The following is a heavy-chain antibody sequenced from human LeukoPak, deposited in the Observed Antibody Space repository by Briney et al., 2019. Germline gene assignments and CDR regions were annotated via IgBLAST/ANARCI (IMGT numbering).Heavy chain of an antibody. D-gene: IGHD2-2*01. CDR3: ARGPTHIVVGNWFDP. J-gene: IGHJ5*02. Sequence: PGGSLRLSCAASGFTLSSYLLSSVRQAPGKGLEGVAHIKQDGSEKYYLDPVKGRFTNSRDNGKNSLYLQMNSLRAEDTAVYYCARGPTHIVVGNWFDPWGQGTLVTVSS. CDR1: GFTLSSYL. CDR2: IKQDGSEK. V-gene: IGHV3-7*01.